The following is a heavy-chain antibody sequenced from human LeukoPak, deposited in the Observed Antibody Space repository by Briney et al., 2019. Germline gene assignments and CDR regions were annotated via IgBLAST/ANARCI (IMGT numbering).Heavy chain of an antibody. CDR3: VTGGHYFGT. Sequence: PGWSLRLSCAASGITFSNVWMSWVRQAPGKGLEWVGRIKRKSDGGTPDYAASVKGRFTISRDESINTLYLQMNSLKTDDTAVYHCVTGGHYFGTWGQGTLVTVSP. CDR2: IKRKSDGGTP. J-gene: IGHJ5*02. D-gene: IGHD3-10*01. V-gene: IGHV3-15*01. CDR1: GITFSNVW.